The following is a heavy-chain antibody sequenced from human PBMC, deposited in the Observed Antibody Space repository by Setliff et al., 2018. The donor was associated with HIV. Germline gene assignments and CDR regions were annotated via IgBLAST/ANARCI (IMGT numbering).Heavy chain of an antibody. Sequence: SETLSLTCSVSGGPITSNTYFWDWIRQAPGKGLEWIGSIYHSGNTYYNPSLKSRVSISVDTSKRQFSLKLSSVTAADTAVYYCARSPLYSGYERYYFDYWGQGTLVTVSS. V-gene: IGHV4-39*07. J-gene: IGHJ4*02. CDR2: IYHSGNT. CDR3: ARSPLYSGYERYYFDY. D-gene: IGHD5-12*01. CDR1: GGPITSNTYF.